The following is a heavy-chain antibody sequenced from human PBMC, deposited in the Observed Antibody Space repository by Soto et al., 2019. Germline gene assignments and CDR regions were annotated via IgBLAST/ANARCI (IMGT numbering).Heavy chain of an antibody. V-gene: IGHV4-30-4*01. D-gene: IGHD3-22*01. CDR2: TYNSGST. CDR1: GGSISSGDYY. J-gene: IGHJ4*01. Sequence: SETLSLTCTVSGGSISSGDYYWSWIRQPPGKGLEWIGYTYNSGSTHYNPSLKSRITISVDTSNNQFSLKLSSVTAADTAVYFCTRGGYYYDISGPIDYWGHGTLVTVSS. CDR3: TRGGYYYDISGPIDY.